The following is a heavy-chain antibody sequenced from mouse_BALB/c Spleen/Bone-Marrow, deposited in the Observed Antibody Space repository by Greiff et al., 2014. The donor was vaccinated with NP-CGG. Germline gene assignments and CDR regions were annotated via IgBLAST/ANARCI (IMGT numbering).Heavy chain of an antibody. CDR3: ARYYYGSSYFDY. Sequence: VTLKESGAELVKPGASVKLSCTASGFNIKDTYMHWVKQRSEQGLEWIGRIDPANGNTKYDPKFQGKATITADTSSNTAYLQLSSLTSEDTAVYYCARYYYGSSYFDYWGQGTTLTVSS. J-gene: IGHJ2*01. V-gene: IGHV14-3*02. CDR1: GFNIKDTY. D-gene: IGHD1-1*01. CDR2: IDPANGNT.